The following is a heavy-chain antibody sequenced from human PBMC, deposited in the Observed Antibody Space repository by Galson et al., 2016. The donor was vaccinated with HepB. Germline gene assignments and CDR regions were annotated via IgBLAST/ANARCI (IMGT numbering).Heavy chain of an antibody. CDR2: IYSNEDT. J-gene: IGHJ6*03. CDR3: ATGIVVAGKYYYYYMDV. CDR1: GGSISSGYY. D-gene: IGHD6-19*01. V-gene: IGHV4-39*01. Sequence: ETLSLTCTVSGGSISSGYYWGWIRQPPGRGLEWIGSIYSNEDTYYNPSVKSRVTISVDTSKNQFSLRLNSVTAADTGVYYCATGIVVAGKYYYYYMDVWGKGTTVTVSS.